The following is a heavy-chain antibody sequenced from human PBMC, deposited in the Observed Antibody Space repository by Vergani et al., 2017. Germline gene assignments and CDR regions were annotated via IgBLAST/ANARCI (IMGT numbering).Heavy chain of an antibody. D-gene: IGHD3-9*01. CDR1: GYTFSNYY. J-gene: IGHJ4*02. Sequence: QVQVVQSGAEVKKSGASVKVSCKTSGYTFSNYYMHWVRQAPGQGLEWMGIINPNGGHTNHAQKFQGRVTMTRDTSTSTVYMELSSLRSEETAIYYCARGDYGILTGYRYWGQGTLVTVSA. V-gene: IGHV1-46*03. CDR3: ARGDYGILTGYRY. CDR2: INPNGGHT.